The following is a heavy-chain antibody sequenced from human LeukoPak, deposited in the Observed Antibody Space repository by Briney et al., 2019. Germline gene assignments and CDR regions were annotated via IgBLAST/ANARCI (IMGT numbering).Heavy chain of an antibody. CDR1: GFTFSSYS. CDR2: ISSSSSYI. V-gene: IGHV3-21*01. J-gene: IGHJ4*02. CDR3: ARGYYDSSGYYTILGY. D-gene: IGHD3-22*01. Sequence: PGGSLRLSCAASGFTFSSYSMNWVRQAPGKGLEWVSSISSSSSYIYYADSVKGRFTISRDKAKNSLYLQMNSLRAEDTAVYYCARGYYDSSGYYTILGYWGQGTLVTVSS.